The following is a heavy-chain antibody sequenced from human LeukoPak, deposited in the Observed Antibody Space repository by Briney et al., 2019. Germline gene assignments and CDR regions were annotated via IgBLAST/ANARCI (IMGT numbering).Heavy chain of an antibody. CDR2: IYYSGST. D-gene: IGHD5-18*01. V-gene: IGHV4-59*01. CDR3: ASVRGYSYYFDY. Sequence: SETLSLTCTVSGCSISSYYWSWIRQPPGKGLEWIGYIYYSGSTNYNPSLKSRVTISVDTSKLQFSLKLSSVTAADTAVYYCASVRGYSYYFDYWGQGTLVTVSS. J-gene: IGHJ4*02. CDR1: GCSISSYY.